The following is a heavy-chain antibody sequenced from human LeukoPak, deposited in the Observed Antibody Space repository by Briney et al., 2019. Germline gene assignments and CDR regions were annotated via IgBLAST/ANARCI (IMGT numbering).Heavy chain of an antibody. CDR1: GGSISSSSYY. CDR2: IYYSGST. V-gene: IGHV4-39*01. CDR3: ASIAARLIFDHYYYMDV. D-gene: IGHD6-6*01. Sequence: PSETLSLTCTVSGGSISSSSYYWGWIRQPPGKGLEWIGSIYYSGSTYYNPSLKSRVTISVDTSKNQFSLKLSSVTAADTAVYYCASIAARLIFDHYYYMDVWGKGTTVTVSS. J-gene: IGHJ6*03.